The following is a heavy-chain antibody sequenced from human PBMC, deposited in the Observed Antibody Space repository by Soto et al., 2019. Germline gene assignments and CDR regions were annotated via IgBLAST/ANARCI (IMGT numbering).Heavy chain of an antibody. D-gene: IGHD5-18*01. CDR1: GGSISIGGDS. Sequence: SETLSLTCAVSGGSISIGGDSWSWIRQPPGKGLEWIGYIYHSGSTYYNPSLKSRVTISVDRSKSQFSLKLSSVTAADTAVYYCARVWGYSYGLASDIWGQGTMVTVSS. CDR2: IYHSGST. V-gene: IGHV4-30-2*01. CDR3: ARVWGYSYGLASDI. J-gene: IGHJ3*02.